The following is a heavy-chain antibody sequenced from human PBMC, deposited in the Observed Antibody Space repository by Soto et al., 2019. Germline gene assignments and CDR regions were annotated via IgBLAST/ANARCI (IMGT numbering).Heavy chain of an antibody. D-gene: IGHD2-15*01. J-gene: IGHJ3*02. Sequence: PSETLSLTCTVSGGSISSGDYYWSWIRQPPGKGLEWIGYIYYSGSTYYNPSLKSRVTISVDTSKNQFSLKLSSVTAADTAVYYCARDRVVVAAPGAFDIWGQGTMVTVSS. CDR2: IYYSGST. V-gene: IGHV4-30-4*01. CDR1: GGSISSGDYY. CDR3: ARDRVVVAAPGAFDI.